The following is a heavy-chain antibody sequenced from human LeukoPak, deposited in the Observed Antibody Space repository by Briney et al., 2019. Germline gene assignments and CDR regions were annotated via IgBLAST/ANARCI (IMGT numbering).Heavy chain of an antibody. CDR2: MNPNSGNT. V-gene: IGHV1-8*03. Sequence: ASVKVSCKASGYTFTSYDINWVRQATGQGLEWMGWMNPNSGNTGYAQKFQGRVTITRNTSISTAYLELSSLRSEDTAVYYCARERTPGSGYGVDYWGQGTVVTVSS. CDR1: GYTFTSYD. D-gene: IGHD6-25*01. CDR3: ARERTPGSGYGVDY. J-gene: IGHJ4*02.